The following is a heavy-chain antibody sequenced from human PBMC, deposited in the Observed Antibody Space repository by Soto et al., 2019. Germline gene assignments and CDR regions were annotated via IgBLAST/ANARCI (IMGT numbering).Heavy chain of an antibody. CDR2: INAASGST. D-gene: IGHD3-10*01. V-gene: IGHV1-3*01. CDR1: GYTFTNYV. J-gene: IGHJ4*02. CDR3: ARGRYYDSGSYYLDY. Sequence: QVQLVQSGAEVKKPGASVKVSCKASGYTFTNYVMHWVRQAPGRSLDWMGWINAASGSTKYSRNFQGRVTITGDTSASTAYMELSSLTSEDTAVYYCARGRYYDSGSYYLDYWGQGTLVTVSS.